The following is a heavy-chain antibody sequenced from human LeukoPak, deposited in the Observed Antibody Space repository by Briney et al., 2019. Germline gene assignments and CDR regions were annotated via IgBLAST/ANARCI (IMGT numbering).Heavy chain of an antibody. CDR1: GFTFSSYG. CDR2: IRYNGSNK. Sequence: GGSLRLSCAASGFTFSSYGMHWVRQAPGKGLEWVAFIRYNGSNKYYADSVKGRFTISRDNSKNTLYLQMNSLRAEDTAVYYCAKDRTIFGVVNWFDPWGQGTLVTVSS. J-gene: IGHJ5*02. D-gene: IGHD3-3*01. CDR3: AKDRTIFGVVNWFDP. V-gene: IGHV3-30*02.